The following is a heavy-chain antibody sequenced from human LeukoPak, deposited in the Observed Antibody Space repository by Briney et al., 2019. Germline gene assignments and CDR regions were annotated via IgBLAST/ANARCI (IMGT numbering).Heavy chain of an antibody. CDR1: GFTFSYYG. D-gene: IGHD2-8*02. CDR2: ISGSGDRT. CDR3: ARDTGARGWFDP. J-gene: IGHJ5*02. Sequence: GGSLRLSCAAPGFTFSYYGMNWVRQAPGKGLEWVSGISGSGDRTYYEDSVKGRFTISRDSSKNTLYLQMNSLRAEDTAVYYCARDTGARGWFDPWGQGTLVTVSS. V-gene: IGHV3-23*01.